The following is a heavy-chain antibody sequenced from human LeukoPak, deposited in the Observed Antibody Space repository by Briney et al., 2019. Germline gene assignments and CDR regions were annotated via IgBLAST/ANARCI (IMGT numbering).Heavy chain of an antibody. CDR1: GGSISSYY. CDR3: ARSYGSGAGHYYYYGMDV. J-gene: IGHJ6*02. CDR2: IYYSGST. V-gene: IGHV4-59*01. D-gene: IGHD3-10*01. Sequence: SETLSLTCTVSGGSISSYYWSWIRQPPGKGLEWIGYIYYSGSTNYNPSLKSRVTISVDTSKNQFSLKLSSVTAADTAAYYCARSYGSGAGHYYYYGMDVWGQGTTVTVSS.